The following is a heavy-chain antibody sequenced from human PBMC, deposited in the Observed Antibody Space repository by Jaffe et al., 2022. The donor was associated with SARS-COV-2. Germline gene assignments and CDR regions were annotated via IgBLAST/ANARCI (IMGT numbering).Heavy chain of an antibody. CDR3: VRDHDSGGSGWYLDY. Sequence: EVQLVESGGGLVQPGGSLRLSCVASGFTFDDKAMHWVRQVPGKGLEWVSRISWNSEYIDYADSVKGRFTISRDNAKKSLFLQMNNLRVEDTALYYCVRDHDSGGSGWYLDYWGQGTLVTVSS. CDR2: ISWNSEYI. D-gene: IGHD6-19*01. J-gene: IGHJ1*01. V-gene: IGHV3-9*01. CDR1: GFTFDDKA.